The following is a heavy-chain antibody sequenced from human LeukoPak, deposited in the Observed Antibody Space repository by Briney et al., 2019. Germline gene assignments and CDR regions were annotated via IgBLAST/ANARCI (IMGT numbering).Heavy chain of an antibody. V-gene: IGHV4-61*01. CDR2: IYYSGST. CDR3: ARVFWWDSSGYYPYYYYYYMDV. CDR1: GGSISSSSYY. Sequence: PSETLSLTCTVSGGSISSSSYYWSWIRQPPGKGLEWIGYIYYSGSTNYNPSLKSRVTISVDTSKNQFSLKLSSVTAADTAVYYCARVFWWDSSGYYPYYYYYYMDVWGKGTTVTVSS. D-gene: IGHD3-22*01. J-gene: IGHJ6*03.